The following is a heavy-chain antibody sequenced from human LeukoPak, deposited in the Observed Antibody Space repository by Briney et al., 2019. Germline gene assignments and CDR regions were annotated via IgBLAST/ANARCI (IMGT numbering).Heavy chain of an antibody. CDR3: ARAVPGNYDYVWGSYRYIPTFDY. V-gene: IGHV4-59*01. CDR2: IYYSGST. CDR1: GGSISSYY. D-gene: IGHD3-16*02. J-gene: IGHJ4*02. Sequence: SETLSLTCTVSGGSISSYYWSWIRQPPGKGLEWIGYIYYSGSTNYNPSLKSRVTISVDTSKNQFSLKLSSVTVADTAVYYCARAVPGNYDYVWGSYRYIPTFDYWGQGTLVTVSS.